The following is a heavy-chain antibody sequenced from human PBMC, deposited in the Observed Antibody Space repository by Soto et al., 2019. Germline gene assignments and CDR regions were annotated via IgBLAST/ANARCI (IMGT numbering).Heavy chain of an antibody. Sequence: QVQLVESGGGLVKPGGSLRLSCAASGFTFSDYYMSWIRQAPGKGLEWVSSISTSGSTINYAASVKGRFTISRDNAKNSLYLQMNSMRSEDTAVYYCVRVSSPPDYWGQGTMVTVSS. CDR2: ISTSGSTI. CDR3: VRVSSPPDY. V-gene: IGHV3-11*01. J-gene: IGHJ4*02. CDR1: GFTFSDYY.